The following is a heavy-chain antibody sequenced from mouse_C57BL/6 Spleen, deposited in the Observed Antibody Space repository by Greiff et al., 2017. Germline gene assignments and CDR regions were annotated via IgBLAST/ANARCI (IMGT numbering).Heavy chain of an antibody. CDR1: GFTFSSYA. CDR3: ARSYYYGSSHEDYAMDY. Sequence: EVQLVESGEGLVKPGGSLKLSCAASGFTFSSYAMSWVRQTPEKRLEWVATISDGGSYTYYPDNVKGRFTISRDNAKNNLYLQMSHLKSEDTAMYYCARSYYYGSSHEDYAMDYWGQGTSVTVSS. V-gene: IGHV5-4*01. D-gene: IGHD1-1*01. CDR2: ISDGGSYT. J-gene: IGHJ4*01.